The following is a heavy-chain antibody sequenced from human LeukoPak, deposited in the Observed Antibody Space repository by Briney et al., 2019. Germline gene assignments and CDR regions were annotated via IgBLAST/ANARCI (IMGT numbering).Heavy chain of an antibody. CDR2: IYYSGST. J-gene: IGHJ4*02. CDR3: ARDGVIIGGYYIFDY. D-gene: IGHD3-22*01. V-gene: IGHV4-39*07. Sequence: PSETLSLTCTVSGGSISSGDYYWSWIRQPPGKGLEWIGSIYYSGSTYYNPSLKSRVTISVDTSKNQFSLKLSSVTAADTAVYYCARDGVIIGGYYIFDYWGQGTLVTVSS. CDR1: GGSISSGDYY.